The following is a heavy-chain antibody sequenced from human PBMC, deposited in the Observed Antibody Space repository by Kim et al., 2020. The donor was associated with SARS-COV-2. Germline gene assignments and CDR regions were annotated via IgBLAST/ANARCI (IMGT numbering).Heavy chain of an antibody. D-gene: IGHD4-17*01. CDR3: AKDSGNDFGDQLDC. CDR1: GFTFSRYA. Sequence: GGSLRLSCAASGFTFSRYAMSWVRQAPGEGLEWVSGISGSGTRIYYGDSVKGRCSISRDNARNTVTLQMNSLRAEDTAVYYCAKDSGNDFGDQLDCWGQGTLVTVSS. CDR2: ISGSGTRI. V-gene: IGHV3-23*01. J-gene: IGHJ4*02.